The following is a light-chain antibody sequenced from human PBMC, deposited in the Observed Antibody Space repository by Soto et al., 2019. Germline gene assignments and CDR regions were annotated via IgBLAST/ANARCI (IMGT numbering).Light chain of an antibody. CDR3: QQYYTTPLT. CDR2: GAS. Sequence: EIVLTQSPGTLSLSPGERATVSCRASQSVSSSYLAWYQHKPGQAPRLLISGASNRAAGIPDRFSGSGSGTDFTLTISSLQAEDVAVYYCQQYYTTPLTFGGGTKVDIK. CDR1: QSVSSSY. V-gene: IGKV3-20*01. J-gene: IGKJ4*01.